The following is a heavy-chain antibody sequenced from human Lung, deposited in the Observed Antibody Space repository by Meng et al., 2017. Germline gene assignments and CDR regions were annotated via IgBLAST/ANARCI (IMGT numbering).Heavy chain of an antibody. J-gene: IGHJ4*02. CDR3: ARGPTTMAHDFDY. Sequence: QVQLHLWGAGLLKPSEPLSLTCVVSGGSFSDYYWSWIRQPPGKGLEWIGEINHSGSTNYNPSLESRATISVDTSQNNLSLKLSSVTAADSAVYYCARGPTTMAHDFDYWGQGTLVTVSS. V-gene: IGHV4-34*01. CDR1: GGSFSDYY. CDR2: INHSGST. D-gene: IGHD4-11*01.